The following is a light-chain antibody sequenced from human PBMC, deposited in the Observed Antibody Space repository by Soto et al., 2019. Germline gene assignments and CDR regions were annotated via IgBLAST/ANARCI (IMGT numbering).Light chain of an antibody. CDR3: QQYGKSPRT. Sequence: IVMTQSPGTLSLSPGERATLSCRASQSVGSSFLAWYQQKPGQAPRLLIYGASNRATGIPDRFSGIGSGTDFTLTVIRLEPEDFAVYYCQQYGKSPRTFGQGTKVDIK. CDR1: QSVGSSF. CDR2: GAS. J-gene: IGKJ1*01. V-gene: IGKV3-20*01.